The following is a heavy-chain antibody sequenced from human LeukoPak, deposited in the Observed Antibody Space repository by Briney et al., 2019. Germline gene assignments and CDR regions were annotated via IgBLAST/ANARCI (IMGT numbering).Heavy chain of an antibody. CDR2: IKQDGSEK. J-gene: IGHJ6*03. D-gene: IGHD1-26*01. CDR3: ARELIVGATWHYYYYMDV. CDR1: GVTFSSYW. V-gene: IGHV3-7*01. Sequence: GVSLRLSCAASGVTFSSYWMSWVRQAPGKGLEWVANIKQDGSEKYYVDSVKGRFTISRDNAKNSLYLQMNSLRAEDTAVYYCARELIVGATWHYYYYMDVWGKGTTVTVSS.